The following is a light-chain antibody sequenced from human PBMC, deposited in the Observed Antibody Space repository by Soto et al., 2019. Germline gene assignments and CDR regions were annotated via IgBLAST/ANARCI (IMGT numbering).Light chain of an antibody. CDR2: EVH. CDR1: SSFVGSFSL. Sequence: QSALTQPASVSGSPGQSITISCTGNSSFVGSFSLVSWYQQHPGKAPKVMISEVHRRPSGVPDRCSGSTSVNTASLTISGLQADDEAEYYCCLYVGATTYVFGTGTKVTVL. CDR3: CLYVGATTYV. J-gene: IGLJ1*01. V-gene: IGLV2-23*02.